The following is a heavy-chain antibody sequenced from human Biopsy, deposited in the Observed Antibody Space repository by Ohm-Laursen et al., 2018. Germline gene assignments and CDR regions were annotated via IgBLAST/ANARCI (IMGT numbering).Heavy chain of an antibody. CDR3: ARATNSTGWPYYYFYGMDV. CDR2: IYYSRST. CDR1: GGSISSDY. J-gene: IGHJ6*02. Sequence: SDTLSLTCTVSGGSISSDYWSWIRQTPGKGLEWIGYIYYSRSTNYNPSLKSRVTISVDTSKNQFSLRLNSVTAAGTAVYYCARATNSTGWPYYYFYGMDVWGQGTTVTVSS. V-gene: IGHV4-59*07. D-gene: IGHD2/OR15-2a*01.